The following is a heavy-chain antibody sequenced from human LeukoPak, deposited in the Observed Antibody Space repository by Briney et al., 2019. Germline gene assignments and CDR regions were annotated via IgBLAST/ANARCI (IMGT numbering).Heavy chain of an antibody. V-gene: IGHV4-38-2*01. CDR1: GYSISSGYY. CDR2: SYHSGST. CDR3: ARRTLSAIDY. D-gene: IGHD2/OR15-2a*01. Sequence: SETLSLTCAVSGYSISSGYYWGWIRPPPGTGLEWIGSSYHSGSTYYNPSLKSRVTISVDTSKNQFSLKLSSVTAADTAVYYCARRTLSAIDYWGQGTLVTVSS. J-gene: IGHJ4*02.